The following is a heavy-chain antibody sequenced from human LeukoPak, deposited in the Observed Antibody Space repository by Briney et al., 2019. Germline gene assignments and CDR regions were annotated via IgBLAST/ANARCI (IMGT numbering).Heavy chain of an antibody. Sequence: GASVKVSCKASGYTFTGYYMHWVRQAPGQGLEWMGWINPNSGGTNYAQKFQGRVTMTRDTSISTAYMELSRLRSDDTAVYYCARDGGYSCGWYYYYMDVWGKGTTVTVSS. V-gene: IGHV1-2*02. CDR1: GYTFTGYY. CDR3: ARDGGYSCGWYYYYMDV. CDR2: INPNSGGT. D-gene: IGHD5-18*01. J-gene: IGHJ6*03.